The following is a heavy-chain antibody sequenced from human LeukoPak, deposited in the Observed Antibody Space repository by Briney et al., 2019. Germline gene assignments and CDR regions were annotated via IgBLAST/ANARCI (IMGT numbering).Heavy chain of an antibody. CDR3: ARGPNQWLRSAGF. J-gene: IGHJ3*01. Sequence: PSETLSLTCAVYGVSFSGYYWSWIPQPPGKGLEWIGEINHSGSTNYNPSLKSRVTISVDTSKNQFSLKLSSVTAADTAVYYCARGPNQWLRSAGFWGQGTMVTVSS. CDR1: GVSFSGYY. V-gene: IGHV4-34*01. D-gene: IGHD5-12*01. CDR2: INHSGST.